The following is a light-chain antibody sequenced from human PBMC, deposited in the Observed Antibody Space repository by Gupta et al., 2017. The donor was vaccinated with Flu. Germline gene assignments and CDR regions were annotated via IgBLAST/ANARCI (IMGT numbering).Light chain of an antibody. CDR2: GAS. V-gene: IGKV3-15*01. CDR3: QQYKNWPLT. J-gene: IGKJ1*01. Sequence: ELVMTQSPATLSVSPGERATLSCRASQSVSSNLAWYQQKPGQAPRLPIYGASTRATGIPARFSGSGSGTEFTLTISSLQSEDFAVYYCQQYKNWPLTFGQGTXVEIK. CDR1: QSVSSN.